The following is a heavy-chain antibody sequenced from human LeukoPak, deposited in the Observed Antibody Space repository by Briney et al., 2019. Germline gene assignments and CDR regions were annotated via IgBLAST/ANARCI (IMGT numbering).Heavy chain of an antibody. CDR3: ARGKEGYCSSTSCYTRLRYYYYYMDV. V-gene: IGHV1-2*02. CDR2: INPNSGGT. Sequence: ASVKVSCKASSYTFTKYGISWVRQAPGQGLEWMGWINPNSGGTNYAQKFQGRVTMTRDTSISTAYMELSRLRSDDTAVYYCARGKEGYCSSTSCYTRLRYYYYYMDVWGKGTTVTVSS. CDR1: SYTFTKYG. D-gene: IGHD2-2*02. J-gene: IGHJ6*03.